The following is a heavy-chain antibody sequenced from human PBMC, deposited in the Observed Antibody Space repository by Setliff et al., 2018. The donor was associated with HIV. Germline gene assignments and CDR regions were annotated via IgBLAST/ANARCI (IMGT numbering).Heavy chain of an antibody. V-gene: IGHV1-3*04. D-gene: IGHD4-17*01. CDR1: GYTFTDYA. J-gene: IGHJ4*02. CDR2: VDTARGQP. CDR3: ARDGPPFTVTMLDS. Sequence: ASVKVSCKASGYTFTDYAIHWLRQAPGQRPECMGWVDTARGQPTYSKNFQGRVTFSADRATSTVYLELTNVKSQDAAVYFCARDGPPFTVTMLDSWGQGTLVTVSS.